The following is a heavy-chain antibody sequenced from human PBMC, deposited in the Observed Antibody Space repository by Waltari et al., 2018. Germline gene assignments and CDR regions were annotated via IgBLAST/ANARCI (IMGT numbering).Heavy chain of an antibody. D-gene: IGHD6-19*01. CDR2: ISGSGGST. J-gene: IGHJ4*02. CDR1: GFTFSSYA. CDR3: AKNQGSIAVAGTFDY. Sequence: EVQLLESGGGLVQPGGSLRLSCAASGFTFSSYAMGWVRQAPGKGVEWVSAISGSGGSTYYADSVKGRFTISRDNSKNTLYLQMNSLRAEDTAVYYCAKNQGSIAVAGTFDYWGQGTLVTVSS. V-gene: IGHV3-23*01.